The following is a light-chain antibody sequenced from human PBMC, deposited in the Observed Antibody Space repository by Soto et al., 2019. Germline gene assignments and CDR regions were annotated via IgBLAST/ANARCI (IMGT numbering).Light chain of an antibody. J-gene: IGKJ5*01. V-gene: IGKV3D-20*02. CDR3: QQRSDWIT. Sequence: EIVLTQSPGTLSLSPGERATLSCGASQSLRSNFLAWYQQKPGQAPRLLIYDASSRAAGIPDRFSGSGSGTDFTLTISSLEPEDFAVYYCQQRSDWITFGQGTRLEIK. CDR2: DAS. CDR1: QSLRSNF.